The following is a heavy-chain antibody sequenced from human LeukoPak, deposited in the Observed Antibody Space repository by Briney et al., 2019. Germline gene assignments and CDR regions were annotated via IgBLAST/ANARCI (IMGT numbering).Heavy chain of an antibody. D-gene: IGHD2-8*01. V-gene: IGHV1-8*03. CDR1: GYTFTSYD. Sequence: ASVKVSCKASGYTFTSYDINWVRQATGQGLEWMGWMNPNSGNTGYAQKFQGRVTITRNMSTSTVYMELSSLRSEDTAVYYCARSIVLMGMNAFDIWGQGTMVTVSS. CDR2: MNPNSGNT. CDR3: ARSIVLMGMNAFDI. J-gene: IGHJ3*02.